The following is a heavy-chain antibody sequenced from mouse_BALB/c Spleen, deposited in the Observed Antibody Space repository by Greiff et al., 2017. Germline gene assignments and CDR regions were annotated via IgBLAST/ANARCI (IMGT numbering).Heavy chain of an antibody. Sequence: QVQLQQSGAELARPGASVKLSCKASGYTFTSYWMQWVKQRPGQGLEWIGAIYPGDGDTRYTQKFKGKATLTADKSSSTAYMQLSSLASEDSAVYYCARWGYDFFDDWGQGTTLTVSS. D-gene: IGHD2-3*01. CDR1: GYTFTSYW. CDR3: ARWGYDFFDD. J-gene: IGHJ2*01. CDR2: IYPGDGDT. V-gene: IGHV1-87*01.